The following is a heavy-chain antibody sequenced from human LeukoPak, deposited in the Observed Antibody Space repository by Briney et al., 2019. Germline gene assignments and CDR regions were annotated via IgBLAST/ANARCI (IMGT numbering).Heavy chain of an antibody. V-gene: IGHV4-59*01. D-gene: IGHD1-14*01. Sequence: SETLSLTCTVSGGSISSYYWSWIRQPPGKGLEWIGDIYYSGSTNYNPSLKSRVTISVDTSKNQFSLKLSSVTAADTAVYYCASINRDWFDPWGQGTLVTVSS. CDR2: IYYSGST. CDR1: GGSISSYY. CDR3: ASINRDWFDP. J-gene: IGHJ5*02.